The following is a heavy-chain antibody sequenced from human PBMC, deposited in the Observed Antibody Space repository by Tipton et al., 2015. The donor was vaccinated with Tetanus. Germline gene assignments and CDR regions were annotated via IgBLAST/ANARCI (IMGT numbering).Heavy chain of an antibody. Sequence: CAASGFTFSSYAMHWVRQAPGKGLEWVAVISYDGSNKYYADSVKGRFTISRDNSKNTLYLQMNSLRAEDTAAYYCATRDLREYYYDSSGYYSGYFDLWGRGTLVTVSS. CDR1: GFTFSSYA. CDR3: ATRDLREYYYDSSGYYSGYFDL. D-gene: IGHD3-22*01. CDR2: ISYDGSNK. V-gene: IGHV3-30-3*01. J-gene: IGHJ2*01.